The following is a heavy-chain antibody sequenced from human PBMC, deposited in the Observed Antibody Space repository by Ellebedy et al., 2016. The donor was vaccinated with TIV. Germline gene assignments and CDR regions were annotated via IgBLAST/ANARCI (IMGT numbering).Heavy chain of an antibody. CDR1: GFTPNTYA. D-gene: IGHD5-24*01. CDR2: SSGTGANT. CDR3: VRDGYNNIPFDC. Sequence: PGGSLRLSCAASGFTPNTYAMNWVRQAPRKGLEWVAASSGTGANTYHADSVKGRFTISRDNSKNILFLQMNSLRVEDTAVYYCVRDGYNNIPFDCWGQGTLVTVSS. V-gene: IGHV3-23*01. J-gene: IGHJ4*02.